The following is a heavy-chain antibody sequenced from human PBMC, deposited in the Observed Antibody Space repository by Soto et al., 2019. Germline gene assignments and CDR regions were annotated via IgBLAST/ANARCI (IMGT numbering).Heavy chain of an antibody. CDR2: IIPIFGTA. V-gene: IGHV1-69*13. D-gene: IGHD3-9*01. CDR3: ARDGDYDILTGSNPKHYYYYYGMDV. Sequence: GXSVKVSCTSSGGTFSSYANRLVRQAPGQGLECVGGIIPIFGTANYAQKFQGRVTITADESTSTAYMELSSLRSEDTAVYYCARDGDYDILTGSNPKHYYYYYGMDVWGQGTTVTVSS. CDR1: GGTFSSYA. J-gene: IGHJ6*02.